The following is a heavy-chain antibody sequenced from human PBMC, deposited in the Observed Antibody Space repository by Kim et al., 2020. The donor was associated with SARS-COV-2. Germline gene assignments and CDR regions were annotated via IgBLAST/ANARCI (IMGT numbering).Heavy chain of an antibody. J-gene: IGHJ5*02. CDR3: ARGRDSSSWRRRGNWFDP. CDR1: GGSFSGYY. D-gene: IGHD6-13*01. Sequence: SETLSLTCAVYGGSFSGYYWSWIRQPPGKGLEWIGEINHSGSTNYNPSLKSRVTISVDTSKNQFSLKLSSVTAADTAVYYCARGRDSSSWRRRGNWFDPWGQGTLVTVSS. CDR2: INHSGST. V-gene: IGHV4-34*01.